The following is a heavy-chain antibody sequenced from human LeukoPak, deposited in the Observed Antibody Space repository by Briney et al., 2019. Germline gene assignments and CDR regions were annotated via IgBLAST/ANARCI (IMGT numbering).Heavy chain of an antibody. CDR3: AITPLGYCSSTSCYRARPYYGMDV. V-gene: IGHV3-21*04. CDR2: INSSSSYI. D-gene: IGHD2-2*02. Sequence: AGSLRLSCSASGFTFSSYSMNWLPPAPGKGRMWGSSINSSSSYIYYTDSVKVRFTISRDNGKDSLYLQMNSLRAEDTAVYYCAITPLGYCSSTSCYRARPYYGMDVWGQVTTVTVAS. J-gene: IGHJ6*01. CDR1: GFTFSSYS.